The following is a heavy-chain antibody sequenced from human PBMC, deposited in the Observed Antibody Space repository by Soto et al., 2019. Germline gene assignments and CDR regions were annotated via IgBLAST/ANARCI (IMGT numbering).Heavy chain of an antibody. V-gene: IGHV3-11*06. Sequence: QVQLVESGGGLVKPGGSLRLSCAASGFTFNDYYMSWVRQAPGKGLEWVSYISGSGPYTKYADSVKGRFTISRDNAKNSLYLQMSSLRVEDTAVYYCARVPVSMVRGYGMDVWGQGTTVTVSS. CDR1: GFTFNDYY. CDR3: ARVPVSMVRGYGMDV. CDR2: ISGSGPYT. J-gene: IGHJ6*02. D-gene: IGHD3-10*01.